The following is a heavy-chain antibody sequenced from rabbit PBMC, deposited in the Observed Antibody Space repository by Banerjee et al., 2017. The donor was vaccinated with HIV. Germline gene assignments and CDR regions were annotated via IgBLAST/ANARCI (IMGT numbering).Heavy chain of an antibody. CDR3: SRRPSSSTYCLDL. J-gene: IGHJ4*01. V-gene: IGHV1S40*01. CDR1: GFSFSSSSL. Sequence: QSLEESGGDLVKPGASLTLTCTASGFSFSSSSLMNWVRQAPGKGLEWIATIVTSTGYTWYASWAKGRFTISKTSSTTVTLQMSSLTAADTATYFCSRRPSSSTYCLDLWGPGTLVTVS. CDR2: IVTSTGYT. D-gene: IGHD1-1*01.